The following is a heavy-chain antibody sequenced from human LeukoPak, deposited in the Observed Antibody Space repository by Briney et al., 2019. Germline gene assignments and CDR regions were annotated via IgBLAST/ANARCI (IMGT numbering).Heavy chain of an antibody. J-gene: IGHJ4*02. CDR2: ISSTGGST. CDR3: ARGNRGWYFDY. CDR1: GFTFSNYA. Sequence: GGSLRLSCAASGFTFSNYAMSWVRQAPGKGLEWVSGISSTGGSTYYADSVKGRFTISRDNSKNTLYLQMNSLRAEDTAVYYCARGNRGWYFDYWGQGTLVTVSS. D-gene: IGHD6-19*01. V-gene: IGHV3-23*01.